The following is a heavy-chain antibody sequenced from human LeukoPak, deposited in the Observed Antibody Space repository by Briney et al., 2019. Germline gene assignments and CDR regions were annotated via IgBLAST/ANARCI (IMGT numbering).Heavy chain of an antibody. D-gene: IGHD3-9*01. J-gene: IGHJ6*03. CDR1: GFTFSSYW. CDR3: TRDVDDILTGYYQRYYYYMDV. Sequence: GGSLRLSCAASGFTFSSYWMSWVRQAPGKGPEWVANIKQDGSEEYYVDSVEGRFTISRDNAKNSLYLQMNSLRAEDTAVYYCTRDVDDILTGYYQRYYYYMDVWGKGTTVTVSS. V-gene: IGHV3-7*01. CDR2: IKQDGSEE.